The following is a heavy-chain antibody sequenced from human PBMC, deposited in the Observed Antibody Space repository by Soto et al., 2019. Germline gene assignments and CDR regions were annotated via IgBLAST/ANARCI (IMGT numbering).Heavy chain of an antibody. Sequence: ASVNVSCKSSGYTFTGYYIHWVRQAPGQGLEWMGWINPNSGGTNYAQKFQGWVTMTRDTSISTAYMELSRLRSDDTAVYYCARERGLSTLYYYYGMDVWGQGTTVTVSS. CDR3: ARERGLSTLYYYYGMDV. J-gene: IGHJ6*02. CDR2: INPNSGGT. V-gene: IGHV1-2*04. D-gene: IGHD6-19*01. CDR1: GYTFTGYY.